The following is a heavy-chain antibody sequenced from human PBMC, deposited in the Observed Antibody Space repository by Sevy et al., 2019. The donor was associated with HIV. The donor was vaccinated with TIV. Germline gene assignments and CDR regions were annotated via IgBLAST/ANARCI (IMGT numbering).Heavy chain of an antibody. D-gene: IGHD2-8*01. J-gene: IGHJ4*02. V-gene: IGHV3-23*01. CDR2: FSFGCGRI. CDR1: GFTFSKYS. Sequence: GGSLRLSCEASGFTFSKYSMSWVRQAPGKGLEWVSTFSFGCGRINYADSVKGRFTISRYDSKNTLYLQMNSLRAEGTAVYYCAREGCTKPHDYWGQGTLVTVSS. CDR3: AREGCTKPHDY.